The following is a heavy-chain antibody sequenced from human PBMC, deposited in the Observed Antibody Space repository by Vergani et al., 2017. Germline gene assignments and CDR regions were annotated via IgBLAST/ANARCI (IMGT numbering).Heavy chain of an antibody. V-gene: IGHV4-34*01. Sequence: QVQLQQWGAGLLKPSETLSLTCAVYGGSFSGYYWSWIRQPPGKGLEWIGEINHSGSTNYNPSLKSRVTISVDTSKNQFSLKLSSVTAADTAVYYCARQSIAARPFDLWGRGTLVTVSS. CDR1: GGSFSGYY. D-gene: IGHD6-6*01. CDR2: INHSGST. CDR3: ARQSIAARPFDL. J-gene: IGHJ2*01.